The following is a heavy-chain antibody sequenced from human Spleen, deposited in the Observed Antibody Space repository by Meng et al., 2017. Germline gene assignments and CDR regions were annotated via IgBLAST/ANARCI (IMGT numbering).Heavy chain of an antibody. Sequence: QVQLQQWCAGLLKPSETLSLTCVVSGGSFSDYYWNWIRQPPGKGLEWIGEINHSGSTNYNPSLESRATISVDTSQNNLSLKLSSVTAADSAVYYCARGPTTMAHDFDYWGQGTLVTVSS. J-gene: IGHJ4*02. CDR3: ARGPTTMAHDFDY. D-gene: IGHD4-11*01. CDR1: GGSFSDYY. V-gene: IGHV4-34*01. CDR2: INHSGST.